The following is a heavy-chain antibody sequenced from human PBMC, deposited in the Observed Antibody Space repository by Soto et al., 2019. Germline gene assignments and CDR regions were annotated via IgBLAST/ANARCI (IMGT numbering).Heavy chain of an antibody. Sequence: GESLKISCKGSGYSFTSYWISWVRQMPGKGLEWMGRIDPSDSYTNYSPSFQGHATISADKSISTAYLQWSSLKASDTAMYYCARQGYSSNAFDPWGQGTLVTVSS. D-gene: IGHD6-19*01. CDR1: GYSFTSYW. CDR2: IDPSDSYT. CDR3: ARQGYSSNAFDP. J-gene: IGHJ5*02. V-gene: IGHV5-10-1*01.